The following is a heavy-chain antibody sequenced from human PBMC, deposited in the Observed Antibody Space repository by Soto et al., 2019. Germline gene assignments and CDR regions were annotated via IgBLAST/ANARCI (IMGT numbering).Heavy chain of an antibody. CDR2: IYYSGST. Sequence: PSETLSLTCTVSGGSISSGDYYWSWIRQPPGKGLEWIGYIYYSGSTYYNPSLKSRVTISVGTSKNQFSLKLSSVTAADTAVYYCARDWARYCSSTSCYYPHYYYYGMDVWGQGTTVTVSS. D-gene: IGHD2-2*01. CDR3: ARDWARYCSSTSCYYPHYYYYGMDV. J-gene: IGHJ6*02. CDR1: GGSISSGDYY. V-gene: IGHV4-30-4*01.